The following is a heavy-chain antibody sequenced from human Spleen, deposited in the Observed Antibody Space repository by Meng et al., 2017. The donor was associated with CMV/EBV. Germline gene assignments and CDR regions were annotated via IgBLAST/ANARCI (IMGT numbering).Heavy chain of an antibody. V-gene: IGHV4-4*02. Sequence: CAVSSGSNSSNYWWSWVRQPPGKGLEWIGQIYHGGNTNYNPSLKSRVTISVDKSKNQFSLKLSSVTAADTAVYYCARLELGTTSSFDYWGQGTLVTVSS. D-gene: IGHD1-1*01. J-gene: IGHJ4*02. CDR1: SGSNSSNYW. CDR3: ARLELGTTSSFDY. CDR2: IYHGGNT.